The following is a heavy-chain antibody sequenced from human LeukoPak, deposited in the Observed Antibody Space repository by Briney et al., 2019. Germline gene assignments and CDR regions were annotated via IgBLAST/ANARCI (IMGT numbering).Heavy chain of an antibody. J-gene: IGHJ4*02. CDR1: GYTLTELS. V-gene: IGHV1-24*01. D-gene: IGHD3-10*01. CDR3: ATFFGLVRGVITPFDY. CDR2: FDPEDGET. Sequence: ASVNVSCKVSGYTLTELSMHWVRQAPGKGLEWMGGFDPEDGETIYAQKFQGRVTMTEDTSTDTAYMELSSLRSEDTAVYYCATFFGLVRGVITPFDYWGQGTLVTVSS.